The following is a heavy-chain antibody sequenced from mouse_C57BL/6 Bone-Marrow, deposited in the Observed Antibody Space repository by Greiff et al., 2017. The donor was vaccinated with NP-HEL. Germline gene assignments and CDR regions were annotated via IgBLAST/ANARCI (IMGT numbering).Heavy chain of an antibody. CDR1: GYTFTSYW. Sequence: QVQLQQPGAELVKPGASVKLSCKASGYTFTSYWMHWVKQRPGQGLEWIGMIHPNSGSTNYNEKFKSKATLTVDKSSSTAYMQLSSLTSEDAAVYYCAKTGTRYFDYWGQGTTLTVSS. CDR2: IHPNSGST. D-gene: IGHD4-1*01. CDR3: AKTGTRYFDY. V-gene: IGHV1-64*01. J-gene: IGHJ2*01.